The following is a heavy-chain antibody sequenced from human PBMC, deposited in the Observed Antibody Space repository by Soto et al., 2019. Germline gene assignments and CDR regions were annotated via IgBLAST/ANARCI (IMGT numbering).Heavy chain of an antibody. CDR3: ARMGLHLGELSRNWFDP. J-gene: IGHJ5*02. D-gene: IGHD3-16*02. CDR2: IYSSGTT. Sequence: SETLSLTCTISGGSITSADYYWTWIRQFPGNGLEWIACIYSSGTTHYNPSLKSRATISLDTSNNQFSLEVKSATAADTAVYYCARMGLHLGELSRNWFDPWGQGSLVTVSS. V-gene: IGHV4-31*03. CDR1: GGSITSADYY.